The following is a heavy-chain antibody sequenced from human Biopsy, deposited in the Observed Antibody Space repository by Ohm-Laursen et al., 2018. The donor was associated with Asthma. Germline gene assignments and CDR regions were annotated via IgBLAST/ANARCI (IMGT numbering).Heavy chain of an antibody. CDR2: IKHDGSEK. Sequence: SLRLSCAASGFTFGDYCMSWVRQVPGQGLEWVVNIKHDGSEKNHVDSLKGRFTISRDNAKNLLFLQMNSLRAEDTAVYYCARTFHLWSPYHAEHYQLWGQGTLVTVSS. CDR3: ARTFHLWSPYHAEHYQL. V-gene: IGHV3-7*01. J-gene: IGHJ1*01. CDR1: GFTFGDYC. D-gene: IGHD3-3*01.